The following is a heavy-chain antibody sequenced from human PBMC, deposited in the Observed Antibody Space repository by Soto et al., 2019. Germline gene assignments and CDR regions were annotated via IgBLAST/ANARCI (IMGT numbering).Heavy chain of an antibody. CDR1: GLTFSSYG. V-gene: IGHV3-30*18. CDR2: ISYDGSNK. CDR3: AKSGWELISAFDI. J-gene: IGHJ3*02. Sequence: GGSLRLSCAASGLTFSSYGMHWVRQAPGKGLEWVAVISYDGSNKYYADSVKGRFTISRDNSKNTLYLQMNSLRAEDTAVYYCAKSGWELISAFDIWGQGTMVTVSS. D-gene: IGHD1-26*01.